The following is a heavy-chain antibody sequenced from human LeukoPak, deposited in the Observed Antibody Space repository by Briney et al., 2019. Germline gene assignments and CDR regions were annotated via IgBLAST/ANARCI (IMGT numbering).Heavy chain of an antibody. CDR2: IIPIFGTA. J-gene: IGHJ4*02. Sequence: GASVKVSFKASGGTFSSYAISWVRQAPGQGLEWMGGIIPIFGTANYAQKFQGRVTITADESTSAAYMELSSLRSEDTAVYYCARDRLDTYSSSWDYYFDYWGQGTLVTVSS. CDR3: ARDRLDTYSSSWDYYFDY. CDR1: GGTFSSYA. D-gene: IGHD6-13*01. V-gene: IGHV1-69*13.